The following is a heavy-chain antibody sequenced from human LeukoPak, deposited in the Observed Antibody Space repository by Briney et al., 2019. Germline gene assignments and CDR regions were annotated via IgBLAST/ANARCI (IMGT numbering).Heavy chain of an antibody. J-gene: IGHJ1*01. CDR1: GFTFSSYW. CDR3: ARDRSYCSGGSCYDPPFQH. CDR2: IKQDGSEK. Sequence: PGGSLRLSCAASGFTFSSYWMSWVRQAPGKGLEWVANIKQDGSEKYYVDSVKGRFTISRDNAKNLLYLQMNSLRAEDTAVYYCARDRSYCSGGSCYDPPFQHWGQGTLVTVSS. D-gene: IGHD2-15*01. V-gene: IGHV3-7*03.